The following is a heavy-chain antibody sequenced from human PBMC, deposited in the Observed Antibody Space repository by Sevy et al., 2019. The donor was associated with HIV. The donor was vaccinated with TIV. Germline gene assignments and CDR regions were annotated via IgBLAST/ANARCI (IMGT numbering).Heavy chain of an antibody. CDR3: ASGSGGDYYGMDV. V-gene: IGHV4-34*01. CDR2: INHSGST. D-gene: IGHD2-21*01. J-gene: IGHJ6*02. Sequence: SETLSLTCAVYGGSFSGYYWSWIRQPPGKGLEWMGEINHSGSTNYNPSLKSRVTISVDTSKNQFSLKLSSVTAADTAVYYCASGSGGDYYGMDVWGQGTTVTVSS. CDR1: GGSFSGYY.